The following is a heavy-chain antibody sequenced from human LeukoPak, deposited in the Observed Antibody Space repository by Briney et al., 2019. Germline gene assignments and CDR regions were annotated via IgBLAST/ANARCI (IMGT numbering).Heavy chain of an antibody. Sequence: SETLSLTCSVSGGSISGSSYYWGWIRQPPGKGLEWIGNIYYSGSTYYNPSLKSRVTISVDTSKNQFSLKLSSVTAADTAVYYCARESGSYSFHYYYYMDVWGKGTTVTVSS. J-gene: IGHJ6*03. V-gene: IGHV4-39*07. CDR1: GGSISGSSYY. CDR3: ARESGSYSFHYYYYMDV. D-gene: IGHD1-26*01. CDR2: IYYSGST.